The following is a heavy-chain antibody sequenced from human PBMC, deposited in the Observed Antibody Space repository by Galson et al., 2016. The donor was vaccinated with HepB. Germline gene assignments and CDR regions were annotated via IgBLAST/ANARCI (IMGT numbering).Heavy chain of an antibody. J-gene: IGHJ4*02. CDR1: GFTFSEVW. CDR3: ATVVVVTAGYDY. CDR2: IRSRRHGGTT. Sequence: SLRLSCAASGFTFSEVWMTWVRQAPGKGLEWVGRIRSRRHGGTTDYAAPVQGRFTISRDDSKNTVSLQMDSLKSEDTAVYYCATVVVVTAGYDYWGRGTLVTVSS. D-gene: IGHD2-21*02. V-gene: IGHV3-15*01.